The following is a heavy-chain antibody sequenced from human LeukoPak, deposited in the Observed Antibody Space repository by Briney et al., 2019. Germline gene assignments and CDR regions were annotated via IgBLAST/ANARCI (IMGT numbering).Heavy chain of an antibody. J-gene: IGHJ4*02. CDR2: ISGSGGST. CDR3: AKGSIAAAGPFDY. D-gene: IGHD6-13*01. Sequence: SGGSLRLSCAASGFTFSSYGMQWVRQAPGKGLEWVSAISGSGGSTYYADSVKGRFTISRDNSKNTLYLQMNSLRAEDRAVYYCAKGSIAAAGPFDYWGQGTLVTVSS. V-gene: IGHV3-23*01. CDR1: GFTFSSYG.